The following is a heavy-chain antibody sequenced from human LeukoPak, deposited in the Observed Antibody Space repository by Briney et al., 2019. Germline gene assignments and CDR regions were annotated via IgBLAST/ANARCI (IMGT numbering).Heavy chain of an antibody. CDR3: TRTYSGSYPVHY. CDR2: IDWDADT. V-gene: IGHV2-70*13. D-gene: IGHD1-26*01. Sequence: SGPTLVNPTQTLTLTCTFSGFSLSTSGMCVSWIRQPPGKALEWLALIDWDADTYYSTSLKTRLTISKDTSKNQVVLTMTNMDPVDTATYYCTRTYSGSYPVHYWGQGALVTVSS. J-gene: IGHJ4*02. CDR1: GFSLSTSGMC.